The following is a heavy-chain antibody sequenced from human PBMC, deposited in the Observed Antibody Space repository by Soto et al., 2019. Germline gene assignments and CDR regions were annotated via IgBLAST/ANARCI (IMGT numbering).Heavy chain of an antibody. CDR2: IYSGGST. Sequence: PGGSLRLSCAASGFTVSSNYMSWVRQAPGKGLEWVSVIYSGGSTYYADSVKGRFTISRDNSKNTLYLQMNSLRAEDTAVYYCARVRSDYYDSSGYSHDAFDIWGQGTMVT. CDR1: GFTVSSNY. D-gene: IGHD3-22*01. J-gene: IGHJ3*02. V-gene: IGHV3-53*01. CDR3: ARVRSDYYDSSGYSHDAFDI.